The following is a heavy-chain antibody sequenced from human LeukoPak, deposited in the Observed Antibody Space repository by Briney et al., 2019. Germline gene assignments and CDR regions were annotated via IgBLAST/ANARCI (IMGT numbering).Heavy chain of an antibody. V-gene: IGHV4-30-2*01. Sequence: SETLSLTCTVSGGSISSGGYYWSWIRQPPGKGLEWIGYIYHSGSTYYNPSLKSRVTISVDRSKNQFSLKLSSVTAADTAVYYCARLIKLTYSSSGEAYFQHWGQGTLVTVSS. J-gene: IGHJ1*01. CDR2: IYHSGST. CDR1: GGSISSGGYY. D-gene: IGHD6-6*01. CDR3: ARLIKLTYSSSGEAYFQH.